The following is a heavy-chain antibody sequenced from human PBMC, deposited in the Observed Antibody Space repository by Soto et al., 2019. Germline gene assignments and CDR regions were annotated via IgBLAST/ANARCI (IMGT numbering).Heavy chain of an antibody. CDR3: AKEIRRGPDYYYGMDG. Sequence: GGSLRLSCAASGFTFDDYTMHWVRQAPGKGLEWVSLISWDGGSTYYADSVKGRFTISRDNSKNSLYLQMNSLRTEDTALYYCAKEIRRGPDYYYGMDGWGQGTTVTVSS. J-gene: IGHJ6*02. CDR1: GFTFDDYT. CDR2: ISWDGGST. D-gene: IGHD5-12*01. V-gene: IGHV3-43*01.